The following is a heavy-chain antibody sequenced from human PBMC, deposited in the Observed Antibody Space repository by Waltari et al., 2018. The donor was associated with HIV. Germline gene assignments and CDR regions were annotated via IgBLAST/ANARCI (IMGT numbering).Heavy chain of an antibody. V-gene: IGHV1-2*06. Sequence: QVQLVQSGAEVQKPEASVRVSCKASGYTFTASYIHWVRQAPGQGLEWMGRINPKNSVANYAQNFQGRVTMTRDTSISTVFMELSRLTSNDTAVYYCARDYGYSGYDYFDFWGQGTLVTVSS. J-gene: IGHJ4*02. D-gene: IGHD5-12*01. CDR1: GYTFTASY. CDR3: ARDYGYSGYDYFDF. CDR2: INPKNSVA.